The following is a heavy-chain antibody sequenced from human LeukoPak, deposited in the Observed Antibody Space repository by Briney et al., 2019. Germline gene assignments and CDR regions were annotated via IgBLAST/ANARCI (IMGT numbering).Heavy chain of an antibody. CDR3: AKNYYGSGSYYKRLDYFAY. CDR1: GFTFSSYA. J-gene: IGHJ4*02. Sequence: PGGSLRLSYAACGFTFSSYAMSWVRQAPGKGLEWVSAISGSGGSTYYADSVKGRFTISRDNSKNTLYLQMNSPRAEDTAVYYCAKNYYGSGSYYKRLDYFAYWGQGTLVTVSS. V-gene: IGHV3-23*01. D-gene: IGHD3-10*01. CDR2: ISGSGGST.